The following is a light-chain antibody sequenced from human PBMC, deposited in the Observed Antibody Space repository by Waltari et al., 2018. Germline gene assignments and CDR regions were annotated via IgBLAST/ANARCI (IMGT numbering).Light chain of an antibody. CDR2: TNN. CDR1: SSNIGINS. CDR3: AAWDDSLNGVV. J-gene: IGLJ3*02. V-gene: IGLV1-44*01. Sequence: QSVLTQPPSASGTPGQRVTISCSGSSSNIGINSVNWYQQLPGTAPKLLIYTNNHRPSGVPGLCSGSRSGTSASLAISGLQSEDEADYYCAAWDDSLNGVVFGGGTKLTVL.